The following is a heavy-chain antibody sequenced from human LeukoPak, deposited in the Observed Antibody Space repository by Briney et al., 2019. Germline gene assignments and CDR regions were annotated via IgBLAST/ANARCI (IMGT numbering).Heavy chain of an antibody. CDR3: ARHRSGWLQSSFDY. CDR1: GGSISSSSSY. V-gene: IGHV4-39*01. Sequence: PSETLSLTCSVSGGSISSSSSYWGWIRQPPGKGLEWIGRMYYSGSSFDNPALKSRVTISVDTSKNQFSLKLSSVTAADTAVYYCARHRSGWLQSSFDYWGQGPLVTVSS. CDR2: MYYSGSS. J-gene: IGHJ4*02. D-gene: IGHD5-24*01.